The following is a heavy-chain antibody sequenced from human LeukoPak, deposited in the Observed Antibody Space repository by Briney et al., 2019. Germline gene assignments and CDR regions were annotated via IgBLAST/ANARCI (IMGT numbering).Heavy chain of an antibody. CDR2: VSNDGGNK. CDR3: ARDLGLGRGWYGGDY. D-gene: IGHD6-19*01. J-gene: IGHJ4*02. CDR1: GFTFSSYW. V-gene: IGHV3-30-3*01. Sequence: GGSLRLSCAASGFTFSSYWMSWVRQAPGKGLEWVAIVSNDGGNKYYADSVKGRFTISRDNSKNTLYLQMSSLRDEDTAVYYCARDLGLGRGWYGGDYWGQGTLVTVSS.